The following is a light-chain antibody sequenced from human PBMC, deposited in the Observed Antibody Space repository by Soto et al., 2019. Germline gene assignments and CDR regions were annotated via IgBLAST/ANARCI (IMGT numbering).Light chain of an antibody. J-gene: IGLJ1*01. Sequence: QCVLAQPASVSGSPGQGITISCTGASGYVGTYSLVSWYQQHPGKAPKVVIYEGDEPQSWVPDRLSGSPSVNTASLTICRIRNDDEADYYWCSYADSNNFVFGSGTKVT. CDR3: CSYADSNNFV. V-gene: IGLV2-23*01. CDR2: EGD. CDR1: SGYVGTYSL.